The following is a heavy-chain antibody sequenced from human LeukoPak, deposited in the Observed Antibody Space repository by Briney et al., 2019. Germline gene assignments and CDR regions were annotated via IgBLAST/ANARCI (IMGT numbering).Heavy chain of an antibody. CDR2: IYYRGST. V-gene: IGHV4-39*01. CDR1: GGSISGSSYY. Sequence: PSETLSLTCTVSGGSISGSSYYWGWIRQPPGKGLEWIGSIYYRGSTYYNPILKSRVTVSVDTSKNQFSLKLSPVTAADTAVYYCALIRGYCRTWGQGTLVTVSS. D-gene: IGHD2-15*01. CDR3: ALIRGYCRT. J-gene: IGHJ5*02.